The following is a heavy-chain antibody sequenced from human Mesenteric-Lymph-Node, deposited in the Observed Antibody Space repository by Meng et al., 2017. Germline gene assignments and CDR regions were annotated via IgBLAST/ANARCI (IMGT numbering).Heavy chain of an antibody. J-gene: IGHJ5*01. CDR2: INPNSGGT. CDR3: AREICSGGYCYYDS. D-gene: IGHD2-21*02. V-gene: IGHV1-2*06. Sequence: ASVKVSCKASGYTFTDYYMHWVRQAPGQGLEWMGRINPNSGGTNFAQNFHGRVTMTLDTSLSTAYMELSSLRSDDTAVYYCAREICSGGYCYYDSWGQGTLVTVSS. CDR1: GYTFTDYY.